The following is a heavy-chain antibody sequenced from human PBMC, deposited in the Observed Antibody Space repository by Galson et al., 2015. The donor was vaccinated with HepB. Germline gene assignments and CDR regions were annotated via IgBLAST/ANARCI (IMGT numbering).Heavy chain of an antibody. D-gene: IGHD1-26*01. Sequence: SLRLSCAGSGFTFSTYSMHWVRQAPGKGLEWAAAILDDGSKKWYADSVKGRFTISRDNPKNTLFLQMNSLRAEDMAVYYCARDPYPNSESYSDAFDMWGQGTMVSVSS. CDR2: ILDDGSKK. CDR3: ARDPYPNSESYSDAFDM. J-gene: IGHJ3*02. V-gene: IGHV3-30*03. CDR1: GFTFSTYS.